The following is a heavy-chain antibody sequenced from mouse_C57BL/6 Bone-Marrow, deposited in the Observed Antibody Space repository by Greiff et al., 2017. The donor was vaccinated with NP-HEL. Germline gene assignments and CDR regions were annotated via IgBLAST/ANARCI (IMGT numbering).Heavy chain of an antibody. CDR1: GYTFTSYW. Sequence: QVQLKQPGAELVKPGASVKLSCKASGYTFTSYWMHWVKQRPGRGLEWIGRIDPNSGGTKYNEKFKSKATLTVDKPSSTAYMQLSSLTSEDSAVYYCAREYGNYLFAYWGQGTLVTVSA. CDR3: AREYGNYLFAY. J-gene: IGHJ3*01. D-gene: IGHD2-10*02. CDR2: IDPNSGGT. V-gene: IGHV1-72*01.